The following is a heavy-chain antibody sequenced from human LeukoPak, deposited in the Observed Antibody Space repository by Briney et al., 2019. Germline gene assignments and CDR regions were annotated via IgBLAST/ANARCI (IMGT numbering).Heavy chain of an antibody. CDR1: GLTFSSY. CDR3: AQSRLSSNYLDN. V-gene: IGHV3-23*01. CDR2: FTGSNGCT. D-gene: IGHD6-6*01. Sequence: GGSLRLSCAASGLTFSSYVNWVRQAPGKGLEWVSAFTGSNGCTYYADTVKGRFTISRDNSKDTLYLQMNGLRAEDTAVYYCAQSRLSSNYLDNWGQGSLVTVSS. J-gene: IGHJ4*02.